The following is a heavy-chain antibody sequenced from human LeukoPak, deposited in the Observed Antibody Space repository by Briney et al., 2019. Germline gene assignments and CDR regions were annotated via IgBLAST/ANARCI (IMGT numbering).Heavy chain of an antibody. D-gene: IGHD2-21*01. CDR2: IDHSGST. Sequence: SETLSLTCAVYGGSFSAYYWSWIRQPPGKGLEWIGEIDHSGSTNYNPSLKSRVNISVDTSKNQFSLKLRSVTAADTAVYYCARVSRLWWARDIWGQGTMVTVSS. J-gene: IGHJ3*02. CDR3: ARVSRLWWARDI. V-gene: IGHV4-34*01. CDR1: GGSFSAYY.